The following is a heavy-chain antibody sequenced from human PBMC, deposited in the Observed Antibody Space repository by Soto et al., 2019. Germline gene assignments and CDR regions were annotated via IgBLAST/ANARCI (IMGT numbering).Heavy chain of an antibody. CDR1: GFIFDDYA. V-gene: IGHV3-9*01. J-gene: IGHJ2*01. CDR3: VKDDRRRYFDL. CDR2: ISWNSGTI. Sequence: EVQLVESGGGLVQPGRSLRLSCVASGFIFDDYAMHWVRQAPGKGLEWVSGISWNSGTIGYTDSVKGRFTITRDNAKNSLYLQMNSLRDEDTALYYCVKDDRRRYFDLWGRGTLVTVSS.